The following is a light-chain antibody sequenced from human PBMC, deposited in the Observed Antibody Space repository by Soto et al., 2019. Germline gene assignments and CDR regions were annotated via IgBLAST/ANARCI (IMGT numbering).Light chain of an antibody. CDR2: DAS. V-gene: IGKV1-13*02. Sequence: AIRLTQSPSSLSASAGDRVTITCRASQGISGALAWYQQKPGKAPKLLIYDASSLESGVPSRFSGSGSGTDFTVNISSLQPEDFAADYCQQFNSYPRSFGGGTKVEIK. CDR3: QQFNSYPRS. J-gene: IGKJ4*01. CDR1: QGISGA.